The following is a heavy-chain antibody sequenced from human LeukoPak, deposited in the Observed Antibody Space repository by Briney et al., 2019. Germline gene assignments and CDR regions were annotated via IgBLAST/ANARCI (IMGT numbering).Heavy chain of an antibody. Sequence: GGSLRLSCAASGLSLSNAWMSWVRQAPGKGLEWVGRIKTKADNGTTEYAAPVKGRFTMSRDDSRNTLSLQMDSLKTEDTAVYFCAIFYYYGLYWGQGTLVTASS. D-gene: IGHD3-10*01. V-gene: IGHV3-15*01. CDR2: IKTKADNGTT. CDR3: AIFYYYGLY. CDR1: GLSLSNAW. J-gene: IGHJ4*02.